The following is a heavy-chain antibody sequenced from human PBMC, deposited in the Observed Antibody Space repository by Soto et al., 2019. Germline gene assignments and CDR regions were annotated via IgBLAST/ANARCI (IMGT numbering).Heavy chain of an antibody. Sequence: EVPLVESGGGLVQPGGSLRLSCAASGFTVSSNYMSWVRQAPGKGLEWVSVIYSGGSTYYADSVKGRFTISRDNSKNTLYLQMNSLRAEDTAVYYCEAYCGGDCYSGWYFDLWGRGTLVTVSS. CDR3: EAYCGGDCYSGWYFDL. J-gene: IGHJ2*01. CDR2: IYSGGST. D-gene: IGHD2-21*02. V-gene: IGHV3-66*01. CDR1: GFTVSSNY.